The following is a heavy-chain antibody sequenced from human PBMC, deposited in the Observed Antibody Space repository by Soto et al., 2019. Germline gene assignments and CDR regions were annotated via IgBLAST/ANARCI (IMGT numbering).Heavy chain of an antibody. D-gene: IGHD2-15*01. Sequence: QVQLVHSGAEVKKPGSSVKVSCTASGGSCDPYIVTWVRQAPGQGLEWLGRIIPVLGVEYYSQKFQGRVATTADTATRKTYTEPSCLTSGYTPLYFRSKSGNPGAATPSYYGMDVCGLGTTVTVS. CDR3: SKSGNPGAATPSYYGMDV. CDR2: IIPVLGVE. V-gene: IGHV1-69*02. J-gene: IGHJ6*02. CDR1: GGSCDPYI.